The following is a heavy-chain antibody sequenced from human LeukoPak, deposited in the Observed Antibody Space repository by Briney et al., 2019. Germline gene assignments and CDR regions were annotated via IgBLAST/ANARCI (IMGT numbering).Heavy chain of an antibody. CDR1: GFTFSSYA. CDR3: AKDLDCSSTSCYPDY. CDR2: ISGSSVST. J-gene: IGHJ4*02. V-gene: IGHV3-23*01. D-gene: IGHD2-2*01. Sequence: PGGSLRLSCAASGFTFSSYAMSWVRQAPGKGLKWVSAISGSSVSTYYADSVKGRFTVSRDNSKNTLYLQMNSLRAEDTAVYYCAKDLDCSSTSCYPDYWGQGTLVTVSS.